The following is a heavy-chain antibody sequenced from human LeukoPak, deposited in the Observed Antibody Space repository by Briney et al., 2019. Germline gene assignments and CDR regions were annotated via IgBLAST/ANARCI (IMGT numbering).Heavy chain of an antibody. Sequence: GGSQRLSCAASGFNVSSKYISWVRQAPGKGLEWVSVIYNGGSANYADSVKGRLTISRDNSKNKVYLQMNSLRVEDTAVYYCAREASYSGSWWYFDHWGQGTRVTVSS. CDR2: IYNGGSA. CDR3: AREASYSGSWWYFDH. J-gene: IGHJ4*02. D-gene: IGHD6-13*01. CDR1: GFNVSSKY. V-gene: IGHV3-66*01.